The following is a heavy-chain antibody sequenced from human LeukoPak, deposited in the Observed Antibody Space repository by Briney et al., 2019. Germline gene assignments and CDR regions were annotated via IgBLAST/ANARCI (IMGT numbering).Heavy chain of an antibody. CDR3: ARDLWGVAVAGAGKDV. CDR2: ISYDGSGK. D-gene: IGHD3-16*01. J-gene: IGHJ6*02. V-gene: IGHV3-30*04. Sequence: GKSLRLSCVGAGFVFSNHVIHWVRQAPGQGLEWVSMISYDGSGKHYADSVGGRLTIPRDNSKNTVYLQMDSLTAEDTAIYYCARDLWGVAVAGAGKDVWGQGTTVTVSS. CDR1: GFVFSNHV.